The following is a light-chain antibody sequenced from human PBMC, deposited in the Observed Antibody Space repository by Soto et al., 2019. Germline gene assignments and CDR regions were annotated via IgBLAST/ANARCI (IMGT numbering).Light chain of an antibody. V-gene: IGLV2-14*01. Sequence: QSALTQPASVSGSPGQSITISCTGTSRDVGAYNYVSWYQQYPGKAPKVIIFEVRKRPSGVSNRFSGSKSGDTDSLTISGLQAEDEADYYCSSYRSSTTFVFGTGTKVTVL. CDR2: EVR. CDR1: SRDVGAYNY. J-gene: IGLJ1*01. CDR3: SSYRSSTTFV.